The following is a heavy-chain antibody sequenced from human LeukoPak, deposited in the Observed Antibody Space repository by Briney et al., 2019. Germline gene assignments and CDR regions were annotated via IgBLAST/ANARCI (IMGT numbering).Heavy chain of an antibody. CDR2: INPNSGGT. D-gene: IGHD2-15*01. Sequence: VASVKVSCKPSGYTFTAHYIHWVRQAPGQGLEWMGWINPNSGGTNYAQKFQGRITLTRDTSVSTAYMELSSLRSDDTAVYYCASKHCSLFNCNFPPLDYWGQGTLVTVSS. V-gene: IGHV1-2*02. CDR3: ASKHCSLFNCNFPPLDY. J-gene: IGHJ4*02. CDR1: GYTFTAHY.